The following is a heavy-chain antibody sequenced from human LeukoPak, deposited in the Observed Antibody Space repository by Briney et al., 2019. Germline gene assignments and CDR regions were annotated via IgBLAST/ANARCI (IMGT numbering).Heavy chain of an antibody. CDR1: GGSISSSSYY. J-gene: IGHJ4*02. Sequence: SETLSLTCTVSGGSISSSSYYWGWIRQPPGKGLEWIGSIYYSGSTYYNPSLKSRVTISVDTSKNQFSLNLSSVTAADTAVYYCARRSVTGTSRWGQGTLVTVSS. D-gene: IGHD1-1*01. V-gene: IGHV4-39*07. CDR2: IYYSGST. CDR3: ARRSVTGTSR.